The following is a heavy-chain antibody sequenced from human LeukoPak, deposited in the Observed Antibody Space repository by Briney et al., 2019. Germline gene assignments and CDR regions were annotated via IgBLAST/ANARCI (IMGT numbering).Heavy chain of an antibody. CDR1: GGSISNYY. CDR3: ARDYQGHFEY. CDR2: IYDSGIT. Sequence: SETLSLTCTVSGGSISNYYWHWIRQSPGKGLEWIGYIYDSGITNYNSSLKSRVTMSLDTVKNQFSLKLRSVTAADTAVYYCARDYQGHFEYWGQGTLVTVSS. D-gene: IGHD2-2*01. J-gene: IGHJ4*02. V-gene: IGHV4-59*01.